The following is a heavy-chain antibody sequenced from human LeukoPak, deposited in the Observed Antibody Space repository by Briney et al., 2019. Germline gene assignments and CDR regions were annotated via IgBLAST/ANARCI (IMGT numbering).Heavy chain of an antibody. Sequence: SETLSLTCTVSGGSISSSSYYWGWIRQPPGQGLEWIGSIYYSGSTYYNPSLKSRVTISVDTSKNQFSLKLSSVTAADTAVYYCARLRKYYDSSGYYYAYYFDYWGQGTLVTVSS. D-gene: IGHD3-22*01. CDR1: GGSISSSSYY. V-gene: IGHV4-39*01. CDR3: ARLRKYYDSSGYYYAYYFDY. J-gene: IGHJ4*02. CDR2: IYYSGST.